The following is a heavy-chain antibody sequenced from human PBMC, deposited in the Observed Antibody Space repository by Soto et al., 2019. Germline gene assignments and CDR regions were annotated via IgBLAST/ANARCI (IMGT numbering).Heavy chain of an antibody. D-gene: IGHD3-22*01. J-gene: IGHJ4*02. Sequence: QVQLVQSGAEVKKPGSSVKVSCKASGGTFSSYAISWVRQAPGQGLEWMGGIIPIFGTANYAQKFQGRVKITADEHTSTAHMELRSLTSEHTDVYYSARVRYYYESRASPRPAYFDYWGQGTLVTVSS. V-gene: IGHV1-69*01. CDR2: IIPIFGTA. CDR1: GGTFSSYA. CDR3: ARVRYYYESRASPRPAYFDY.